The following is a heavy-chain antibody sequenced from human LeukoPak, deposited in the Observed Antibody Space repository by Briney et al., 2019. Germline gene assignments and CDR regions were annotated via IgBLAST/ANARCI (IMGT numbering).Heavy chain of an antibody. J-gene: IGHJ6*03. Sequence: SETLSLTCTVSGGSISSYYWSWIRQPPGKGLEWIGYIYYSGNTNYNPSLKSRVTISVDTSKNQFSLKLSSVTAADTAVYYCARDKCSGGSCYSHYYYYMDVWGKGTTVTVSS. CDR1: GGSISSYY. CDR2: IYYSGNT. V-gene: IGHV4-59*01. CDR3: ARDKCSGGSCYSHYYYYMDV. D-gene: IGHD2-15*01.